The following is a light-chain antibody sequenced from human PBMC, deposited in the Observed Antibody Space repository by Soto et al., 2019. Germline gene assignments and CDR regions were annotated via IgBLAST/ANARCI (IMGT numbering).Light chain of an antibody. Sequence: QSVLTQPASVSGSPGQSITISCTGTSSDVGGYNYVSWYQQHPGKAPKVMIYDVSDRPSGVSNRFSGSKSGNTASLTISGLQAEDEGDYYCSSYTSSSTRVFGTGTKLTVL. CDR3: SSYTSSSTRV. CDR1: SSDVGGYNY. CDR2: DVS. J-gene: IGLJ1*01. V-gene: IGLV2-14*01.